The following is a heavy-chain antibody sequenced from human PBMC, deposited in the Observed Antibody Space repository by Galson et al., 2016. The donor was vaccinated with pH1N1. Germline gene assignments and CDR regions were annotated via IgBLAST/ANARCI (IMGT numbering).Heavy chain of an antibody. CDR1: GYTFTTFG. Sequence: SVKVSCKASGYTFTTFGVSWVRQAPGQGLEWMGWISTYNDNTTYAQKLQGRVTMTTDTSTSTVYMELSSLRSEDTAVYYCARARESSGYYLGSDAFDIWGQGTMVTVSS. CDR3: ARARESSGYYLGSDAFDI. D-gene: IGHD3-22*01. J-gene: IGHJ3*02. CDR2: ISTYNDNT. V-gene: IGHV1-18*01.